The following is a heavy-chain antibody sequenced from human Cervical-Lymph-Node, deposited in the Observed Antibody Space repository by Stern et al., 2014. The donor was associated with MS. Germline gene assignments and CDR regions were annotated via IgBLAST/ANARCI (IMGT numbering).Heavy chain of an antibody. J-gene: IGHJ4*02. Sequence: EVQLVQSGAELIRPGESLKISCKGSGYKFSIYWIAWVRQMPGKGLEWMGIIYPGDSEPRYSPSFQGQVTMPADKSTSTAYLQWSSLNASDTAMYFCARQTTAWASDVWGQGTLVTVSS. D-gene: IGHD1-14*01. CDR2: IYPGDSEP. CDR3: ARQTTAWASDV. CDR1: GYKFSIYW. V-gene: IGHV5-51*01.